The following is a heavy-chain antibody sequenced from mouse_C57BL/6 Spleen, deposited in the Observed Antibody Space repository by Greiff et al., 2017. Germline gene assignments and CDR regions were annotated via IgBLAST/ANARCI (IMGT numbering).Heavy chain of an antibody. D-gene: IGHD2-3*01. CDR1: GYTFTDYE. V-gene: IGHV1-15*01. CDR2: IDPETGGT. Sequence: QVQLQQSGAELVRPGASVTLSCKASGYTFTDYEMHWVKQTPVHGLEWIGAIDPETGGTAYNQKFKGKAILTADKSSSTAYMELRSLTSEDSAVYYCTRWVYDGLYYFGGWGQGTTLTVAT. J-gene: IGHJ2*01. CDR3: TRWVYDGLYYFGG.